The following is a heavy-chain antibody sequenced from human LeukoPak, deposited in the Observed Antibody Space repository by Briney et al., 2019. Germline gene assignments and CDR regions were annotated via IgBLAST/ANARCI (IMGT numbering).Heavy chain of an antibody. J-gene: IGHJ6*04. D-gene: IGHD3-3*01. Sequence: GGSLRLSRAASGFTFSSYDMHWVRQAPGKGLEWVAVISYDGSNKYYADSVKGRFTISRDNSKNTLYLQMNSLRAEDTAVYYCARDSWAVYYDFWSGMDVWGKGTTVTVSS. CDR1: GFTFSSYD. V-gene: IGHV3-30-3*01. CDR3: ARDSWAVYYDFWSGMDV. CDR2: ISYDGSNK.